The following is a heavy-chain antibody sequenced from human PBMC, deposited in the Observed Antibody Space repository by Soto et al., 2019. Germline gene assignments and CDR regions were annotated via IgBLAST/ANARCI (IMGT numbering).Heavy chain of an antibody. Sequence: ASVKVSCKASGYTFTYYGMHWVRQAPGQRLEWMGWINAGNGHTKYSQKFQDRVTITRDTSASTAYMEPSSLRSEDTAVYYCARGRYDGSDYYIFDYWGQGTLVTVSS. D-gene: IGHD3-22*01. V-gene: IGHV1-3*01. CDR2: INAGNGHT. J-gene: IGHJ4*02. CDR3: ARGRYDGSDYYIFDY. CDR1: GYTFTYYG.